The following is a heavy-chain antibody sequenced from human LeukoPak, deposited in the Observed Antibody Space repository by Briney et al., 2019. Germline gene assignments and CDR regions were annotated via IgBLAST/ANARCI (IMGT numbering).Heavy chain of an antibody. Sequence: GGSLRLSCAASGFTFSSYAMHWVRQAPGKGLEWVAVIWYDGSNKYYADSVKGRFTISRDNSKNALYLQMNSLRAEDTAVYYCARDREDAFDYWGQGTLVTVSS. CDR2: IWYDGSNK. CDR1: GFTFSSYA. D-gene: IGHD5-24*01. V-gene: IGHV3-33*08. J-gene: IGHJ4*02. CDR3: ARDREDAFDY.